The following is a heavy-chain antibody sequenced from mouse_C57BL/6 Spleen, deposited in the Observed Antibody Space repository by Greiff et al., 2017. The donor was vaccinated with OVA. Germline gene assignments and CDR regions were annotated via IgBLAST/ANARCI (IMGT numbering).Heavy chain of an antibody. Sequence: EVQLQQSGPELVKPGASVKMSCKASGYTFTEYNMHWVKQSHGKSFEWIGYINPNHGGTSYNQKFKGKATVTVTKSSSTAYMELRSLTSEDSAVYYCAAHYGSSYEDYAMDYWGQGTTVTVSS. J-gene: IGHJ4*01. V-gene: IGHV1-22*01. D-gene: IGHD1-1*01. CDR2: INPNHGGT. CDR1: GYTFTEYN. CDR3: AAHYGSSYEDYAMDY.